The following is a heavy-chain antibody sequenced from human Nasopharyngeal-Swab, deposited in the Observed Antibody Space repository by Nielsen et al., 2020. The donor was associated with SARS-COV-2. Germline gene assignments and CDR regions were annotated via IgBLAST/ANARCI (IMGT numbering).Heavy chain of an antibody. D-gene: IGHD1-26*01. V-gene: IGHV3-23*01. Sequence: GESLKISCADSAFTFSRCAMSWVRQAPGKGLEWVSAISGGGERTYYADSVKGRFTISRDNSKKTLYLQMNSLRAEDTAVYYCARGSTSNTPYYYYYYMDVWGKGTTVTVSS. J-gene: IGHJ6*03. CDR1: AFTFSRCA. CDR3: ARGSTSNTPYYYYYYMDV. CDR2: ISGGGERT.